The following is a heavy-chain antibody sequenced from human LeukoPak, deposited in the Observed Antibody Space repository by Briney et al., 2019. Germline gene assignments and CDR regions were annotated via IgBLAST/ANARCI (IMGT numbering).Heavy chain of an antibody. CDR1: GGSISSSSYY. CDR3: AREIFTMIVVVNGAFDI. Sequence: SETLSLTCTVSGGSISSSSYYWGWIRQPPGKGLEWIGSIYYSGSTYYNPSLKSRVTISVDTSKNQFSLKLSSVTAADTAVYYCAREIFTMIVVVNGAFDIWGQGTMVTVSS. D-gene: IGHD3-22*01. V-gene: IGHV4-39*07. J-gene: IGHJ3*02. CDR2: IYYSGST.